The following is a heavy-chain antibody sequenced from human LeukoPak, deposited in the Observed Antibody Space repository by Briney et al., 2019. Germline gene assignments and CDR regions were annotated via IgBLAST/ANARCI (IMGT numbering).Heavy chain of an antibody. CDR3: ARDYSSTSGKHAFDI. CDR2: ISSSSSSL. CDR1: GFTFFSYD. D-gene: IGHD6-13*01. Sequence: GGSLRLSCVASGFTFFSYDMNWVRQAPGKGLEWVSYISSSSSSLYYADSVKGRFTISRDNAKNSLYLQMNSLRAEDTAVYYCARDYSSTSGKHAFDIWGQGTMVTVSS. J-gene: IGHJ3*02. V-gene: IGHV3-48*01.